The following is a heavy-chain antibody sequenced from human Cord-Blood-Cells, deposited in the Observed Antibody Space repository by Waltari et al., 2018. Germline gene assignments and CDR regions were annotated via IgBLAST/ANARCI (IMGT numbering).Heavy chain of an antibody. CDR3: ARVRGITVGWFDP. Sequence: QVQLQESGPGLVKPSETLSLTCTVSGGSVSSGSYYWSWIRQPPGKGLEWIGYIYYSGSTNYNPSHKSRVTISVDTSKNQFSLKLSSVTAADTAVYYCARVRGITVGWFDPWGQGTLVTVSS. CDR2: IYYSGST. D-gene: IGHD3-16*01. J-gene: IGHJ5*02. V-gene: IGHV4-61*01. CDR1: GGSVSSGSYY.